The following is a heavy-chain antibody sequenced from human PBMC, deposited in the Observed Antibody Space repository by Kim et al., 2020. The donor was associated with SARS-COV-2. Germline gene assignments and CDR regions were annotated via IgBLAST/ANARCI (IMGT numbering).Heavy chain of an antibody. Sequence: ASVKVSCKASGYTFTSYAMNWVRQAPGQGLEWMGWINTNTGNPTYAQGFTGRFVFSLDTSVSTAYLQISSLKAEDTAVYYCARDYCSSTSCHLQHWGQGTLVTVSS. J-gene: IGHJ1*01. CDR2: INTNTGNP. CDR1: GYTFTSYA. CDR3: ARDYCSSTSCHLQH. V-gene: IGHV7-4-1*02. D-gene: IGHD2-2*01.